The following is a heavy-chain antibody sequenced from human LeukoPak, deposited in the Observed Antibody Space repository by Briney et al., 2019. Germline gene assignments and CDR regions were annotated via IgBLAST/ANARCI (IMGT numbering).Heavy chain of an antibody. D-gene: IGHD5-18*01. Sequence: SETLSLTCTVSGGSSGDSIRGYYWSWIRQPPGEGLEWIGYIYYSGSTNYNPSLKSRVTISVDTSKNQFSLKLSSVTAADTAVYYCARGLVDTAMAPHYYYGMDVWGQGTTVTVSS. V-gene: IGHV4-61*08. CDR3: ARGLVDTAMAPHYYYGMDV. CDR1: GGSSGDSIRGYY. CDR2: IYYSGST. J-gene: IGHJ6*02.